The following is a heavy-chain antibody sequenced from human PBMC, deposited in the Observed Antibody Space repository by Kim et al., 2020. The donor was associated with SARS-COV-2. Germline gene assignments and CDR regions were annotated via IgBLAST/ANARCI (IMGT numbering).Heavy chain of an antibody. Sequence: INSGGSTYYKDSVKGRFTISRDSAKNTVYLQMNSLRAEDTAVYYCARDNTWGQGTLVTVSP. CDR3: ARDNT. CDR2: INSGGST. V-gene: IGHV3-66*01. J-gene: IGHJ5*02.